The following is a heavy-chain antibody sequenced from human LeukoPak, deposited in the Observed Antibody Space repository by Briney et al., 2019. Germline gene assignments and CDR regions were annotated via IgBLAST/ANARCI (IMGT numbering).Heavy chain of an antibody. CDR2: INPNSGGT. CDR1: GYTFTDYF. J-gene: IGHJ4*02. CDR3: ARDPGYNSSWYDY. D-gene: IGHD6-13*01. Sequence: ASVKVSCKASGYTFTDYFMHWVRQAPGQGLEWMGWINPNSGGTNYARKFQGRVTMTRDTSISTAYMELSRLRSDDTAMYYCARDPGYNSSWYDYWGQGTLVTVSS. V-gene: IGHV1-2*02.